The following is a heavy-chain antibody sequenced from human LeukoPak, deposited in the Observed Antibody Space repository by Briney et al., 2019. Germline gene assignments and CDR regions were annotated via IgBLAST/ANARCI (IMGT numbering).Heavy chain of an antibody. Sequence: ASVKVSCKASGYSFSGYYIHWVRQAPGQGLEWMGWINPNTGATNYAQKFHGTVTMTRDTSTSTVYMELTRLRSDDTGVYYCARDQNYFDTTAYYGIDCWGQGTLVTVSS. CDR1: GYSFSGYY. V-gene: IGHV1-2*02. CDR2: INPNTGAT. CDR3: ARDQNYFDTTAYYGIDC. J-gene: IGHJ4*02. D-gene: IGHD3-22*01.